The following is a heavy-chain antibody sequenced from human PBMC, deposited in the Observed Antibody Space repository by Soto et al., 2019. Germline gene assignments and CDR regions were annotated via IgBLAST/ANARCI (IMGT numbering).Heavy chain of an antibody. Sequence: SDTLSLTCTVSGGSISSYYWSWIRQPPGKGLEWIGYIYYSGSTNYNPSLKSRVTISVDTSKNQFSLKLSSVTAADTAVYYCARDHYYMDVWGKGTTVTVSS. CDR3: ARDHYYMDV. V-gene: IGHV4-59*01. CDR1: GGSISSYY. CDR2: IYYSGST. J-gene: IGHJ6*03.